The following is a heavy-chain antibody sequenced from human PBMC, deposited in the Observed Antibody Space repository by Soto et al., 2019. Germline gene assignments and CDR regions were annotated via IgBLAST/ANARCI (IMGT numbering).Heavy chain of an antibody. CDR3: AKGSKDGYNLIDH. V-gene: IGHV3-30*18. CDR1: GFTFSSYG. Sequence: GGSLRLSCAASGFTFSSYGMHWVRQAPGKGLEWVAVISYDGSNKYYADSVKGRFTISRDNSKNTLYLQMNSLRAEDTAVYYCAKGSKDGYNLIDHWGQGTLVTVSS. J-gene: IGHJ4*02. D-gene: IGHD5-12*01. CDR2: ISYDGSNK.